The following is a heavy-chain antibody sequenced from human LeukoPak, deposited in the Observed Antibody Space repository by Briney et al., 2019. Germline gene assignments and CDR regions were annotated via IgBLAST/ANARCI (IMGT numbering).Heavy chain of an antibody. J-gene: IGHJ4*02. CDR3: ARDQGYYASGSYFDQ. V-gene: IGHV3-7*03. D-gene: IGHD3-10*01. CDR2: LKQDGSQI. Sequence: GGSLRLSCAASGFTFSSYWMSWVRQAPGKGLEWVANLKQDGSQIHYVDSVKGRFTISRDNSKNTVHLQMNSLRAEDTAVYYCARDQGYYASGSYFDQWGQGTLVAVSS. CDR1: GFTFSSYW.